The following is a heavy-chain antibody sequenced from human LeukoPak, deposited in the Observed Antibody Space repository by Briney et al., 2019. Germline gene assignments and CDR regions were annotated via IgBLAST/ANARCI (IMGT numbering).Heavy chain of an antibody. CDR2: TYYRSKLYN. J-gene: IGHJ5*02. Sequence: SQTLSLTCAISGDSFSSNSAAWNWIRQSPSRGLEWLGRTYYRSKLYNDYAGSVKSRITNNPDTSQNQFSLQLNSVTHEDTAVYYCARDIGGYYGSGSNWFDPWGQGTLVTVSS. CDR3: ARDIGGYYGSGSNWFDP. V-gene: IGHV6-1*01. CDR1: GDSFSSNSAA. D-gene: IGHD3-10*01.